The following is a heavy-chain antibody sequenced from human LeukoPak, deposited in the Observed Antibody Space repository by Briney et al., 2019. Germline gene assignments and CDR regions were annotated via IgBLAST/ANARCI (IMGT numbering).Heavy chain of an antibody. J-gene: IGHJ6*02. V-gene: IGHV3-7*03. CDR3: ARGLGSYYYYGMDV. D-gene: IGHD3-16*01. CDR2: MNPDGSEK. CDR1: GFTFSSYW. Sequence: GGSLRLSCAASGFTFSSYWMSWVRQAPGKGLEWVANMNPDGSEKYFLDSVKGRFTISRDNAKSSLYLRMNSLRGEDTAVYYCARGLGSYYYYGMDVWGQGTTVTVSS.